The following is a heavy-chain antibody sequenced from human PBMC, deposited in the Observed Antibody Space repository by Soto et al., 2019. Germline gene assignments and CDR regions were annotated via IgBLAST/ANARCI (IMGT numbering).Heavy chain of an antibody. CDR2: ISGYNGNT. CDR1: GYTFTSYG. CDR3: ARVNYRGIAVVWFDP. J-gene: IGHJ5*02. V-gene: IGHV1-18*01. Sequence: ASVKVSCKSSGYTFTSYGSSWVRQAPGQGLEWMGWISGYNGNTNYAQKFQGRVSMTTDTSTSTTYMELRSLRSDDTAVYHCARVNYRGIAVVWFDPWGQGTQVTVSS. D-gene: IGHD6-19*01.